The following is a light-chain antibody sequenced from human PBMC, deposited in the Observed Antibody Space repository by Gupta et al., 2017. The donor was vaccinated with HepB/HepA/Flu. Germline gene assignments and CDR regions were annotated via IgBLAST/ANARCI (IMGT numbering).Light chain of an antibody. CDR2: AAS. V-gene: IGKV1-27*01. CDR1: QGISNY. CDR3: QKYNSDPHFT. Sequence: DIQMTQSPSSLSASVGDRVTITCRASQGISNYLAWYQQKPGKVPKLLIYAASTWQSGVPSRFSGSGYGTDFTLTISSRQPEDVATYYCQKYNSDPHFTFGHGTKVDIK. J-gene: IGKJ3*01.